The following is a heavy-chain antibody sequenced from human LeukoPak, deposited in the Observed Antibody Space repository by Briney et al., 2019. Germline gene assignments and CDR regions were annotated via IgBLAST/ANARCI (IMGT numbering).Heavy chain of an antibody. CDR2: MNPNSGNT. CDR3: ARANGDYDY. D-gene: IGHD4-17*01. CDR1: GYTFTRYD. Sequence: ASVKVSCKASGYTFTRYDINWVRQATGQGLEWMGWMNPNSGNTGYAQKFQGRVTTTKNPSISTAYMELSSLRSEDTAVYYCARANGDYDYWGQGTLVTVSS. J-gene: IGHJ4*02. V-gene: IGHV1-8*01.